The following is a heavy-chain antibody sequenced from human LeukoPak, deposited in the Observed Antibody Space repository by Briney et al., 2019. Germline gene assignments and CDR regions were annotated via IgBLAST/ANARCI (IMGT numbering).Heavy chain of an antibody. CDR3: ASRAGYCSSTSCYSGY. J-gene: IGHJ4*02. Sequence: PGGSLRLSCAASGFTLSSYSMNWVRQAPGKGLEWVSSISSSSSYIYYADSVKGRFTISRDNAKNSLYLQMNSLRAEDAAVYYCASRAGYCSSTSCYSGYWGQGTLVTVSS. CDR1: GFTLSSYS. CDR2: ISSSSSYI. V-gene: IGHV3-21*01. D-gene: IGHD2-2*01.